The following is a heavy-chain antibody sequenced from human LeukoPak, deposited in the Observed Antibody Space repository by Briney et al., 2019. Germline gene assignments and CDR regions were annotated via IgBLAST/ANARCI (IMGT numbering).Heavy chain of an antibody. CDR3: ARLRGDSILYYYYYMDV. CDR2: IYYSGST. CDR1: GGSISSYY. D-gene: IGHD2-21*02. Sequence: SETLSLTCTVSGGSISSYYWSWIRQPPGKGLDWIGYIYYSGSTNYNPSLKSRVTISVDTSKNQFSLKLSSVTAADTAVYYCARLRGDSILYYYYYMDVWGKGTTVTVSS. J-gene: IGHJ6*03. V-gene: IGHV4-59*08.